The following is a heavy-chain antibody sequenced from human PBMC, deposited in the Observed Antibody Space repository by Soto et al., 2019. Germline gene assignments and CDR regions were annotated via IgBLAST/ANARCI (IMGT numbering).Heavy chain of an antibody. J-gene: IGHJ4*02. V-gene: IGHV4-4*02. D-gene: IGHD1-26*01. CDR1: GGSISNSNW. CDR3: AHRPIVGAAI. CDR2: IYHSGST. Sequence: QVQLQESGPGLVKPSGTLSLTCGVFGGSISNSNWWTWVRQPPGKGLEWIGEIYHSGSTNYNSSLMSRVTIALDKVNNQFSLQLTSVTAADTAVYYCAHRPIVGAAIWGQGTLVTVSS.